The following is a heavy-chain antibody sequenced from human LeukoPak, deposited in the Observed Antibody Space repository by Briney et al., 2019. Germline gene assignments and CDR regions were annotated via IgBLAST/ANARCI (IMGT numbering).Heavy chain of an antibody. Sequence: SVKVSCKASGGTFSSYAISWVRQAPGHGLEWMGRIIPILGIANYAQKFQSRVTITADKSTSTAYMELSSLRSEDTAVYYCASNPYHSGYSGRENYYGMDVWGQGTTVTVSS. CDR2: IIPILGIA. J-gene: IGHJ6*02. CDR3: ASNPYHSGYSGRENYYGMDV. V-gene: IGHV1-69*04. D-gene: IGHD3-22*01. CDR1: GGTFSSYA.